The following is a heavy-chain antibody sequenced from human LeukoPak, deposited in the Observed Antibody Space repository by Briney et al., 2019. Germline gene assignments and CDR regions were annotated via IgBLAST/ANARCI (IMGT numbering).Heavy chain of an antibody. J-gene: IGHJ4*02. V-gene: IGHV1-8*01. CDR1: GYTFTNYG. CDR2: MNPNSGNK. Sequence: EASVKVSCKASGYTFTNYGISWVRQAPGQGLEWMGWMNPNSGNKGYARKFQGRVTMTRNTSISTAYMELSSLRSEDTAVYYCARSSSGPSFYWGQGTLVTVSS. D-gene: IGHD1-14*01. CDR3: ARSSSGPSFY.